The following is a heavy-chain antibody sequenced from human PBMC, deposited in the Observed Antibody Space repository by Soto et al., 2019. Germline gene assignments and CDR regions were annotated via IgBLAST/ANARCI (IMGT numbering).Heavy chain of an antibody. Sequence: ASVKVSCKASGYTFTSYGINWVRQATGQGLEWMGWMNPNSGNTGYAQKFQGRVTMTRNTSISTAYMELSSLRSEDTAVYYCARPLTGTTTDYYYYYMDVWGKGTTVTVSS. D-gene: IGHD1-20*01. CDR1: GYTFTSYG. V-gene: IGHV1-8*01. CDR3: ARPLTGTTTDYYYYYMDV. CDR2: MNPNSGNT. J-gene: IGHJ6*03.